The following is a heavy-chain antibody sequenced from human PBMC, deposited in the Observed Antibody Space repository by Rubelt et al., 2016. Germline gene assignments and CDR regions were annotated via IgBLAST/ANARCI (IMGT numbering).Heavy chain of an antibody. J-gene: IGHJ4*02. V-gene: IGHV1-2*02. CDR2: INPNSGGT. CDR1: GGTFSSYA. Sequence: QVQLVQSGAEVKKPGSSVKVSCKASGGTFSSYAISWVRQAPGQGLEWMGWINPNSGGTNYAQKFQGMVTMTRDTSISTAYMELSRLRSDDTAVYYCARGGIAARPDYWGQGTLVTVSS. D-gene: IGHD6-6*01. CDR3: ARGGIAARPDY.